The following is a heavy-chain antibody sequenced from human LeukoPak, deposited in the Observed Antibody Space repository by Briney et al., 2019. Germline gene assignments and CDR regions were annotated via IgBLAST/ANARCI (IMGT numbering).Heavy chain of an antibody. Sequence: GGSLRLSCAASGFTFSSYWMHWVRQAPGKGLVWVSRINSDGSSTSYADSVKGRFTISRDNAKNTLYLQMNSLRAEDTAVYYCARAYNYGVTYFDYWGQGTLVTVSS. CDR3: ARAYNYGVTYFDY. D-gene: IGHD5-18*01. J-gene: IGHJ4*02. CDR2: INSDGSST. CDR1: GFTFSSYW. V-gene: IGHV3-74*01.